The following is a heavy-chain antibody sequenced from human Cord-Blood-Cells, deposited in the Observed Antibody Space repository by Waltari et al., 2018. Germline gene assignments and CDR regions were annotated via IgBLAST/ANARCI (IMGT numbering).Heavy chain of an antibody. V-gene: IGHV1-69*01. D-gene: IGHD4-4*01. CDR1: GGPFSGYA. J-gene: IGHJ6*02. CDR3: ARGDYSNYYYGMDV. CDR2: IIPIFGTA. Sequence: QVQLVQSGAEVKKPGSAVKVPCKASGGPFSGYAISWVRPAPGQGLEWMGGIIPIFGTANDAQKFQGRVTITADESTSTAYMELSSLRSEDTAVYYCARGDYSNYYYGMDVWGQGTTVTVSS.